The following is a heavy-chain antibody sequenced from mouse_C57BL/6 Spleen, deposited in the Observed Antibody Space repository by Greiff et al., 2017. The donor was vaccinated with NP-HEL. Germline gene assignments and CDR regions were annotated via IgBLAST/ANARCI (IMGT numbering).Heavy chain of an antibody. J-gene: IGHJ2*01. CDR3: ARDDYYFDY. D-gene: IGHD2-4*01. Sequence: QVQLQQSGAELVRPGTSVKVSCKASGYAFTNYLIEWVKQRPGQGLEWIGVINTGSGGTNYNEKFKGKATMTADKSSSTAYMQLSSLTSEDSAVYFCARDDYYFDYWGQGTTLTVSS. CDR2: INTGSGGT. CDR1: GYAFTNYL. V-gene: IGHV1-54*01.